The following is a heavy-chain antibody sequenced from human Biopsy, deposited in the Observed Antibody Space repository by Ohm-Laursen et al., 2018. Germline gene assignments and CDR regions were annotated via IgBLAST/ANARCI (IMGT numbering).Heavy chain of an antibody. D-gene: IGHD5/OR15-5a*01. CDR3: ARHSPPGLEVSWNDVFDI. V-gene: IGHV1-18*01. J-gene: IGHJ3*02. CDR2: ISGQRNKT. CDR1: GYTFRSYG. Sequence: SVKVSCKTSGYTFRSYGISWVRQAPGQGLEWLGWISGQRNKTRYGQKVQGRVMMTKDTSTTTAHLELRSLRSDDTAVYYCARHSPPGLEVSWNDVFDIWGQGTVVTVS.